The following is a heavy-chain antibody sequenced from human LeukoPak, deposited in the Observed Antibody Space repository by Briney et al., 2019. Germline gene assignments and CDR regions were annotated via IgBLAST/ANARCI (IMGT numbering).Heavy chain of an antibody. J-gene: IGHJ6*03. V-gene: IGHV1-46*01. Sequence: ASVKVSCEASGGTFSSYAISWVRQAPGQGLEWMGIINPSGGSTSYAQKFQGRVTMTRDTSTSTVYMELSSLRSEDTAVYYCARDGTFNYYGSGRNSYYYYYMDVWGKGTTVTISS. CDR3: ARDGTFNYYGSGRNSYYYYYMDV. CDR1: GGTFSSYA. D-gene: IGHD3-10*01. CDR2: INPSGGST.